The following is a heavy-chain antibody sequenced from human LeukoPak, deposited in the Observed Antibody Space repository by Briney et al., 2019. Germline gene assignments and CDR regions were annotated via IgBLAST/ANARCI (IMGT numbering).Heavy chain of an antibody. CDR3: ARGERYDYDFWSGYSD. J-gene: IGHJ4*02. V-gene: IGHV4-59*12. CDR1: GGSISSYY. CDR2: IYHSGST. Sequence: SETLSLTCTVSGGSISSYYWSWIRQPPGKGLEWIGEIYHSGSTNYNPSLKSQITISVEKSKNQFSLRLNSVTAADTAVYYCARGERYDYDFWSGYSDWGQGTLVTVS. D-gene: IGHD3-3*01.